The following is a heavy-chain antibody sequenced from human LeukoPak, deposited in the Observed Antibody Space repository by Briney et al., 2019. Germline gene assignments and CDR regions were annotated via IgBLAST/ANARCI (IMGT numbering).Heavy chain of an antibody. CDR2: ISGSGRDT. Sequence: GGSLRLSCAASGFTFSSYAMNWVRQAPVKGLEWVSAISGSGRDTYYADSLKGRFTISRDNSKNTLFLQMNSLRAEDSAIYYCATNYYDSSGYYPDFDSWGQRILVSVSS. D-gene: IGHD3-22*01. V-gene: IGHV3-23*01. CDR3: ATNYYDSSGYYPDFDS. CDR1: GFTFSSYA. J-gene: IGHJ4*02.